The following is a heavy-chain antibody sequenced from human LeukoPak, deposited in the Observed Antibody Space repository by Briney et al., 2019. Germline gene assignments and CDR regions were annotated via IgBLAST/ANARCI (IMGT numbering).Heavy chain of an antibody. V-gene: IGHV3-23*01. J-gene: IGHJ5*02. CDR2: ISGSGGST. CDR1: GFTFSTYA. CDR3: ATGGGCSSTSCMNWFDP. Sequence: PGGSLRLSCAASGFTFSTYAMSWVRLAPGKGLEWVSGISGSGGSTYYAHSVKGRFTSSRDNSNNTLYVQMNSLRAEDTAVYYCATGGGCSSTSCMNWFDPWGQGTLVTVSS. D-gene: IGHD2-2*01.